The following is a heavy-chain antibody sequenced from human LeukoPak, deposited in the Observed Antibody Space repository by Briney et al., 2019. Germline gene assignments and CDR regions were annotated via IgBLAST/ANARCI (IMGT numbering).Heavy chain of an antibody. CDR3: GRGGLTGQMAEFDY. CDR1: GCTFSSYW. V-gene: IGHV3-74*01. J-gene: IGHJ4*02. D-gene: IGHD3-9*01. CDR2: INSDGGST. Sequence: GGSLRLSGAASGCTFSSYWMHWVRQAPGKGLEWVSRINSDGGSTTYADSVKGRFTISRDNAKNTMYLQMSSLRADDSAVYYCGRGGLTGQMAEFDYWGQGALVTVST.